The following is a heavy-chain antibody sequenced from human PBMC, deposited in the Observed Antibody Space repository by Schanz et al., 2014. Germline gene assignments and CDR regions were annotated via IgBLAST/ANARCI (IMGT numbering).Heavy chain of an antibody. Sequence: EVQLAESGGGLVQPGKSLRLSCAASGFTFSSYAMSWVRQAPGKGLEWVSAISGSGGSTYYADSVKGRFTISRDNSKNTLYLQMNTLRAEDTAVYYCARKMKLGVYGGKGHDSLDIWGQGTMVTVSS. CDR2: ISGSGGST. D-gene: IGHD4-17*01. J-gene: IGHJ3*02. CDR1: GFTFSSYA. V-gene: IGHV3-23*04. CDR3: ARKMKLGVYGGKGHDSLDI.